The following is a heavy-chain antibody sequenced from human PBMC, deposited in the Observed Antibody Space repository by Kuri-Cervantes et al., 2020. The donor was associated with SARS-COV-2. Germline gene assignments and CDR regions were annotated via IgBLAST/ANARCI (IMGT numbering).Heavy chain of an antibody. J-gene: IGHJ5*02. V-gene: IGHV3-53*04. Sequence: GESLKISCAAFGFTVSSNYMSWVRQAPGKGLELVSVIYSGGSTYYADSVKGRFTISRHNSKNTLYLQMNSLRAEDTAVYYCASGSHYYYGSGSEPTWGQGTLVTVSS. CDR2: IYSGGST. CDR1: GFTVSSNY. CDR3: ASGSHYYYGSGSEPT. D-gene: IGHD3-10*01.